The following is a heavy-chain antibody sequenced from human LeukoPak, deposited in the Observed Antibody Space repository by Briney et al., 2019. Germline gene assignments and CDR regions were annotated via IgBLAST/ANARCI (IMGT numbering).Heavy chain of an antibody. J-gene: IGHJ3*02. CDR1: GFTFSSFT. D-gene: IGHD3-10*01. V-gene: IGHV3-48*01. CDR2: ISSSSSTI. Sequence: GGSLRLSCAASGFTFSSFTMNWVRQAPGKGLEWVSYISSSSSTIYYADSVKGRFTISRDNAKNSLYLHMNSLRAEDTAVYYCARELLNNDAFDIWGQGTMVTVSS. CDR3: ARELLNNDAFDI.